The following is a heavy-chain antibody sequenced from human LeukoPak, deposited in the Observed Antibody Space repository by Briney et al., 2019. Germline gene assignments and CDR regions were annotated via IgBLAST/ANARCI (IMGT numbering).Heavy chain of an antibody. V-gene: IGHV3-21*01. J-gene: IGHJ4*02. CDR3: AGGYCSGGSCYSIY. CDR2: ISSSSSYI. Sequence: PGGSLRLSCAASGFTFSSYSMNWVHQAPGKGLEWVSSISSSSSYIYYADSVKGRFTISRDNAKNSLYLQMNSLRAEDTAVYYCAGGYCSGGSCYSIYWGQGTLVTVSS. D-gene: IGHD2-15*01. CDR1: GFTFSSYS.